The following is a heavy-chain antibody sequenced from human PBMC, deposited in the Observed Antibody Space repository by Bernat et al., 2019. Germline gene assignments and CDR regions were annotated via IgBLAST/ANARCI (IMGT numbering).Heavy chain of an antibody. J-gene: IGHJ6*04. Sequence: QLQLQESGPGLVTPSETLSLTCSVSGGSIIISNYYWGWIRQPPGKGLEWIGSIYYSGSAYYNPSLKSRVTISVDTSKDQFSLKLTSVTDADTAVYYCAGHTATGGYYGSGGYPKNVDVWGKGTTVTVSS. CDR1: GGSIIISNYY. CDR3: AGHTATGGYYGSGGYPKNVDV. CDR2: IYYSGSA. V-gene: IGHV4-39*01. D-gene: IGHD3-10*01.